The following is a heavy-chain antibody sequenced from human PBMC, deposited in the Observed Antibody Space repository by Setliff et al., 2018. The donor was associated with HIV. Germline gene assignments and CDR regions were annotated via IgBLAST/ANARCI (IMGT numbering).Heavy chain of an antibody. V-gene: IGHV4-59*08. CDR3: ARAAPGYDILSGYYMPSVDY. CDR1: GDSIGTYY. Sequence: PSETLSLTCSVSGDSIGTYYWNWIRQTPGKRLEWIGFFYYGGSTDYNPAFKSRVTISEGTSENQFSLKLTSVTAADTAVYYCARAAPGYDILSGYYMPSVDYWGQGTLVTVSS. J-gene: IGHJ4*02. D-gene: IGHD3-9*01. CDR2: FYYGGST.